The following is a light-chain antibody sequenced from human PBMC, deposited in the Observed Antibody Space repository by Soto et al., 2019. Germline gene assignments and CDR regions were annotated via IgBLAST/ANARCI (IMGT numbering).Light chain of an antibody. CDR2: AAS. V-gene: IGKV1-27*01. Sequence: DIQMTQSPSSLSASVGDRLTITCRASQGISNLLVWYQQKPGKAPKLLIYAASTLQTGVPSRFSGSGSGTDFTLTISSLQPEDVATYYCQPYDSAPFTFGPGTKVDIK. J-gene: IGKJ3*01. CDR3: QPYDSAPFT. CDR1: QGISNL.